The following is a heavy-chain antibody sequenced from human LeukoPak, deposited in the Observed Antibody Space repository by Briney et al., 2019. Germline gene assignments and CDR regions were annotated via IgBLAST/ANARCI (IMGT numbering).Heavy chain of an antibody. D-gene: IGHD3-10*01. CDR2: ISGSGGST. CDR3: ARASYGSGSSPLYYYHGMDV. J-gene: IGHJ6*02. CDR1: GFTFSSYA. Sequence: GGSLRLSCAASGFTFSSYAMSWVRQAPGKGLEWVSAISGSGGSTYYADSVKGRFTISRDNSKNTLYLQMNSLRAEDTAGYYCARASYGSGSSPLYYYHGMDVWGQGTTVTVSS. V-gene: IGHV3-23*01.